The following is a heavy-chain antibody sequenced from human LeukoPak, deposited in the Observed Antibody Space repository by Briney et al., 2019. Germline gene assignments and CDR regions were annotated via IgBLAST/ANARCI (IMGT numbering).Heavy chain of an antibody. J-gene: IGHJ3*02. Sequence: ASVKVSCKASGYTFTSYYMHWVRQAPGQGLEWMGRINPNSGGTNYAQKFQGRVTMTRDTSISTAYMELSRLRSDDTAVYYCARRGALGMGATTDAFDIWGQGTMVTVSS. CDR2: INPNSGGT. D-gene: IGHD1-26*01. V-gene: IGHV1-2*06. CDR1: GYTFTSYY. CDR3: ARRGALGMGATTDAFDI.